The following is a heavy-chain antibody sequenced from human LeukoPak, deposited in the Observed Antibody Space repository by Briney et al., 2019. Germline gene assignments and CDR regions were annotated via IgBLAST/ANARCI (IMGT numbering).Heavy chain of an antibody. J-gene: IGHJ5*01. Sequence: ASVKVSCKTSGYPFTAYYTHWLRQAPGQGLEWMGWFHPNSGGTKYGQKFQGRVTMTRDTSSSAAYMELSGLRSDDTALYYCARSHSNWFDFWGQGTLVTVSS. CDR1: GYPFTAYY. V-gene: IGHV1-2*02. D-gene: IGHD3-3*01. CDR3: ARSHSNWFDF. CDR2: FHPNSGGT.